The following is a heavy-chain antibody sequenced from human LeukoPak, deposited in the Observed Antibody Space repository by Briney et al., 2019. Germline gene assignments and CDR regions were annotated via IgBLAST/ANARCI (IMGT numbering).Heavy chain of an antibody. CDR3: ARASYGSGSYNWFDP. J-gene: IGHJ5*02. CDR2: IYISGST. Sequence: SETLSLTCTISGGSISSYYWSWIRQPAGKGLEWIGRIYISGSTNYNPSLKSRVTMSVDTSKNQFSLKLSSVTAADTAVYYCARASYGSGSYNWFDPWGQGTLVTVSS. V-gene: IGHV4-4*07. CDR1: GGSISSYY. D-gene: IGHD3-10*01.